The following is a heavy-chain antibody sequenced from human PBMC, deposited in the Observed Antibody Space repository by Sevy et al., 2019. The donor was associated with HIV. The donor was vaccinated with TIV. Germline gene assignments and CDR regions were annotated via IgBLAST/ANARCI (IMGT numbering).Heavy chain of an antibody. J-gene: IGHJ4*02. D-gene: IGHD3-10*01. CDR1: GGSISRSSYD. Sequence: SETLSLTCIVSGGSISRSSYDWGRIRQPPGQGLEWIGSIYFSGSTYYNPSLKGRVTISVDTSKNQFSLIVNSVTAAVSAVYCGARHGGLVDRAFDYWGQGTLVTVSS. CDR3: ARHGGLVDRAFDY. CDR2: IYFSGST. V-gene: IGHV4-39*01.